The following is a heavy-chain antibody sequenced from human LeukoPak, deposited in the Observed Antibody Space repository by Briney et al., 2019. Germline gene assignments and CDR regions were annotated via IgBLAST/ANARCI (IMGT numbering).Heavy chain of an antibody. Sequence: GGSLRLSCAASGFSFSSYAMSWVRQAPGKGLEWVSGIGGSGGSTYYADSVKGRFTISRDNSKNTLYLQMNSLRAEDTAVYYCARVVIKVIIPSPFDYWGQGTLVTVSS. V-gene: IGHV3-23*01. CDR2: IGGSGGST. D-gene: IGHD3-10*01. CDR1: GFSFSSYA. J-gene: IGHJ4*02. CDR3: ARVVIKVIIPSPFDY.